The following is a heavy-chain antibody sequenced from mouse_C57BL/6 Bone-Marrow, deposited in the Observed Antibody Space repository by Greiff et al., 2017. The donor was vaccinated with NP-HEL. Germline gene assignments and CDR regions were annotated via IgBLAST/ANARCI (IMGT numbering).Heavy chain of an antibody. Sequence: VQLQQSGAELVKPGASVKISCKASGYAFSSYWMNWVKQRPGKGLEWIGQIYPGDGDTNYNGKFKGKATLTADKSSSTAYMQLSSLTSEDSAVYFCARPPLYYGSSYWYFDVCGTGTTVTVSS. CDR1: GYAFSSYW. CDR3: ARPPLYYGSSYWYFDV. J-gene: IGHJ1*03. D-gene: IGHD1-1*01. V-gene: IGHV1-80*01. CDR2: IYPGDGDT.